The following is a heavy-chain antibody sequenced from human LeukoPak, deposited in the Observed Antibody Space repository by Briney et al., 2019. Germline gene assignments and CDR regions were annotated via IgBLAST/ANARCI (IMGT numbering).Heavy chain of an antibody. J-gene: IGHJ4*02. CDR1: GFTVSSNY. Sequence: GGSLRLSCAASGFTVSSNYMSWVRQAPGKGLEWVSVIYSGGSTYYADSVKGRFTISRDNSKNTLYLQMNSLRAEDTAVYYCASLAYCGGDCWGEIADYWGQGTLVTVSS. V-gene: IGHV3-53*01. CDR3: ASLAYCGGDCWGEIADY. D-gene: IGHD2-21*02. CDR2: IYSGGST.